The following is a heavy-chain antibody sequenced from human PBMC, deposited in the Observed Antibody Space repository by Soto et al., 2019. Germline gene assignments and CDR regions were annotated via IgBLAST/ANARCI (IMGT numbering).Heavy chain of an antibody. Sequence: QVPLQEPGPGLVKPSETLSLTCSVSGGSISSPTYYWGWVRRAPGGGPEWIGNIFYNGRTDYNPSLRSRVTISVDTSKNQISLGLASVTAADTAVYYCARGGVIADDESDWFDPWGHGTLVTVS. D-gene: IGHD3-10*01. CDR1: GGSISSPTYY. V-gene: IGHV4-39*02. CDR2: IFYNGRT. CDR3: ARGGVIADDESDWFDP. J-gene: IGHJ5*02.